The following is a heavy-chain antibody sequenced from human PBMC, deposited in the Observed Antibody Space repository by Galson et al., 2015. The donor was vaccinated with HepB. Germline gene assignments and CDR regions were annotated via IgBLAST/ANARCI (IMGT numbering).Heavy chain of an antibody. CDR2: ISYDGSNK. CDR1: GFTFSSYA. J-gene: IGHJ4*02. V-gene: IGHV3-30-3*01. D-gene: IGHD6-6*01. Sequence: SLRLSCATSGFTFSSYAMHWVRQAPGKGLEWMAVISYDGSNKYYADSVKGRFTISRDNSKNTLYLQMNSLRAEDTAVYYCAREVGSSSSGFDYWGQGTLVTVSS. CDR3: AREVGSSSSGFDY.